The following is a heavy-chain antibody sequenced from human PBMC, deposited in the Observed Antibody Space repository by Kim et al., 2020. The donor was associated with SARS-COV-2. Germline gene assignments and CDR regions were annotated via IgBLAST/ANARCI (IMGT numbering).Heavy chain of an antibody. D-gene: IGHD2-21*01. CDR3: ARDRGDPAWVGGMDV. J-gene: IGHJ6*02. CDR2: IYSDSST. CDR1: GFTVSGIY. V-gene: IGHV3-53*01. Sequence: GGSLRLSCAASGFTVSGIYMSWVRQAPGKGLEWVSVIYSDSSTYYADSVKGRFTISRDNSKNTLYLQMNSLRAEDTAVYYCARDRGDPAWVGGMDVWGQGTTVTVSS.